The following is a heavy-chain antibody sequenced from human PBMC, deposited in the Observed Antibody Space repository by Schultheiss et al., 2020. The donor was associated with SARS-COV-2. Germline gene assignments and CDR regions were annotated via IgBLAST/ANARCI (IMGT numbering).Heavy chain of an antibody. Sequence: ASVKVSCKASGGTFSSYAISWVRQAPGQGLEWMGWISAYNGNTNYAQKLQGRVTLTTDKSTSTAYMEVMTLTSDDTAVYYCARGAVVIGWPFDLWGQGTTVTVSS. V-gene: IGHV1-18*01. J-gene: IGHJ3*01. CDR1: GGTFSSYA. CDR2: ISAYNGNT. CDR3: ARGAVVIGWPFDL. D-gene: IGHD3-10*01.